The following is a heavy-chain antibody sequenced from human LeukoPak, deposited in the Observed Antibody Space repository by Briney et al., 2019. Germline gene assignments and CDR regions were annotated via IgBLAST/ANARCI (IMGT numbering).Heavy chain of an antibody. CDR1: GFTFSSYA. CDR2: ISGSGGST. CDR3: ARDLGYEYYFDY. J-gene: IGHJ4*02. D-gene: IGHD2-2*01. Sequence: GGSLRLSCTASGFTFSSYAMSWVRQAPGKGLEWVSAISGSGGSTYYADSVKGRFTISRDNSKNTLYLQMNSLRAEDTAVYYCARDLGYEYYFDYWGQGTLVTVSS. V-gene: IGHV3-23*01.